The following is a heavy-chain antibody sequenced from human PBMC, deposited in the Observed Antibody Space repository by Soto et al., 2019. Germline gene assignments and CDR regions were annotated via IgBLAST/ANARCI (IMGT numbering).Heavy chain of an antibody. CDR2: IIPIFGTA. D-gene: IGHD2-21*02. V-gene: IGHV1-69*13. CDR1: GGTFSSYA. CDR3: ARTHIVVVTASCNWFDP. Sequence: GASVKVSCKASGGTFSSYAISWVRQAPGQGLEWMGGIIPIFGTANYAQKFQGRVTITADESTSTAYMELSSLRSEDTAVYYCARTHIVVVTASCNWFDPWGQGTLVTVSS. J-gene: IGHJ5*02.